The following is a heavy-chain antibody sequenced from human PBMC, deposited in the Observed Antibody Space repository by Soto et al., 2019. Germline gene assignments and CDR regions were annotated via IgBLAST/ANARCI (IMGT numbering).Heavy chain of an antibody. CDR1: GFTFSSYS. CDR2: ISSSSSYI. V-gene: IGHV3-21*01. Sequence: EVQLVESGGGLVKPGGSLRLSCAASGFTFSSYSMNWVRQAPGKGLEWVSSISSSSSYIYYADSVKGRFTISRDNAKNSLYLQMNSRRAEDTAVYYCARVSGSGRDYWGQGTLVTVSS. J-gene: IGHJ4*02. CDR3: ARVSGSGRDY. D-gene: IGHD1-26*01.